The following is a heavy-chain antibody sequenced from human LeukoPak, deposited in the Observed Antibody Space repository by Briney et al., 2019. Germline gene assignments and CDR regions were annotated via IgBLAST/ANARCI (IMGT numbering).Heavy chain of an antibody. Sequence: ASVKVSCKPSVYTFTGYYMHWVRQAPGQGGESMGRINPNTGGTNYAQKFQARVTMTRDTTISTAYMGLRRPTSADTGVYFCASYPRDSSSPPFDYWGQGTLVTVSS. CDR1: VYTFTGYY. V-gene: IGHV1-2*05. CDR3: ASYPRDSSSPPFDY. D-gene: IGHD6-6*01. CDR2: INPNTGGT. J-gene: IGHJ4*02.